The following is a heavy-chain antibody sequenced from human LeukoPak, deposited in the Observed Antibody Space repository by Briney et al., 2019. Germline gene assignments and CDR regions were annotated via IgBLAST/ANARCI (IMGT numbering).Heavy chain of an antibody. J-gene: IGHJ4*02. CDR1: GFTFSYYG. CDR3: AKDRRFGESSFDY. CDR2: IRYDGSKK. Sequence: GGSLRLSCAASGFTFSYYGMEWVRQAPGKGLECVAFIRYDGSKKYYADSVKGRFTISRDNSKNTLYLQMNSLRAEDTAVYYCAKDRRFGESSFDYWGQGALVTVSS. D-gene: IGHD3-10*01. V-gene: IGHV3-30*02.